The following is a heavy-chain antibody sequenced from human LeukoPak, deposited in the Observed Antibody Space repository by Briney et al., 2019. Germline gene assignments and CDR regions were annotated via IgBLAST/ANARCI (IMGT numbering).Heavy chain of an antibody. V-gene: IGHV3-9*01. Sequence: GGSLTLSCPASGFTFDDYAMHWVRQAPRKCRGWVAGTRWNSVHIGYADSVKGRFTLSRDNAKNSLYLQMNSLRAEDTAVYYCARKDGDYLYYFDYWGQGTLVTVSS. CDR1: GFTFDDYA. J-gene: IGHJ4*02. CDR2: TRWNSVHI. CDR3: ARKDGDYLYYFDY. D-gene: IGHD4-17*01.